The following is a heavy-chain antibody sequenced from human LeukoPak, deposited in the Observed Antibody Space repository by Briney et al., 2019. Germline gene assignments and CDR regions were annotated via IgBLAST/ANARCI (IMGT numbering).Heavy chain of an antibody. D-gene: IGHD3-10*01. CDR2: IESKTDGGTT. V-gene: IGHV3-15*04. CDR1: GFTFSSYS. Sequence: GGSLRLSCAASGFTFSSYSMNWVRQAPGKGLEWVGRIESKTDGGTTDYAAPVKGRFTISRDDSTNTLYLQMNSLKSEDTAVYYCTTYGPGRKFDYWGQGILVTVSS. J-gene: IGHJ4*02. CDR3: TTYGPGRKFDY.